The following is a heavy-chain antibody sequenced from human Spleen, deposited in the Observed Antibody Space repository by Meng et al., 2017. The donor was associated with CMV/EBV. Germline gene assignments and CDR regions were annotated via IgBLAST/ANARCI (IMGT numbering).Heavy chain of an antibody. CDR1: GGSISSSNW. CDR2: IYHDGSN. J-gene: IGHJ3*02. CDR3: ASVVGATYYDAFDM. D-gene: IGHD1-26*01. V-gene: IGHV4-4*02. Sequence: SGGSISSSNWWSWVRQPPGKGLEWIGEIYHDGSNNYNASLRSRVTMLVDKSKNQISLNLTSVTAPDTAVYYCASVVGATYYDAFDMWGQGTMVTVSS.